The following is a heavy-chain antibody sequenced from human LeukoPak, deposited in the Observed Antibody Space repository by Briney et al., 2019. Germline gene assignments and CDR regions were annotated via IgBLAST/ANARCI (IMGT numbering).Heavy chain of an antibody. CDR1: GYTFTGYY. J-gene: IGHJ3*02. Sequence: ASVKVSCKASGYTFTGYYMHWVRQAPRQGLEWMGWINPNSGTTNYAQKFQGRVTMTRDTSISTAYMELSRLRSDDTAVYYCARGPPVPAAPHDAFDIWGQGTMVPVPS. CDR2: INPNSGTT. CDR3: ARGPPVPAAPHDAFDI. D-gene: IGHD2-2*01. V-gene: IGHV1-2*02.